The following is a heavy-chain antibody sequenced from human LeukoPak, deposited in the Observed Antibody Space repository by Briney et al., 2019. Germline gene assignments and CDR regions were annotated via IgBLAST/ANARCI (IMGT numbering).Heavy chain of an antibody. J-gene: IGHJ3*02. D-gene: IGHD3-10*01. CDR3: ARRGWGFGEPKRDHDTFEI. Sequence: GESLKISCKGSGYSFTNYWIAWVRQMPGQGLEWMAIIYPGDSDARYSPSFQGQVTISVDKSISTTYLRWSSLKASDTAMYYCARRGWGFGEPKRDHDTFEILGQGTMGNGSS. CDR2: IYPGDSDA. V-gene: IGHV5-51*01. CDR1: GYSFTNYW.